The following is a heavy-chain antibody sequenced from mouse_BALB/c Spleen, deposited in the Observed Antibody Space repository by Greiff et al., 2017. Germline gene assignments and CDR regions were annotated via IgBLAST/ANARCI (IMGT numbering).Heavy chain of an antibody. CDR2: IWGDGST. CDR3: AREGVYSGSPWFAY. J-gene: IGHJ3*01. CDR1: GFSLTGYG. Sequence: VQLQQSGPGLVAPSQSLSITCTVSGFSLTGYGVNWVRQPPGKGLEWLGMIWGDGSTDYNSALKSRLSISKDNSKSQVFLKMNSLQTDDTARYYCAREGVYSGSPWFAYWGQGTLVTVSA. V-gene: IGHV2-6-7*01. D-gene: IGHD1-1*01.